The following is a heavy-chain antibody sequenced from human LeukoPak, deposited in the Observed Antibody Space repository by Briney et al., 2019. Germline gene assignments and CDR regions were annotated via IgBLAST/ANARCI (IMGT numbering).Heavy chain of an antibody. Sequence: SQTLSLTCAISGDSVSSNSAAWHWIRQSPSRGLEWLGRTYYRSKWYNDYAVSVKSRITNNPDTSKNQFSLQLNSVTPEDTAVYYCARENIEMATAYFDYWGQGTLVTVSS. V-gene: IGHV6-1*01. CDR3: ARENIEMATAYFDY. J-gene: IGHJ4*02. CDR1: GDSVSSNSAA. D-gene: IGHD5-18*01. CDR2: TYYRSKWYN.